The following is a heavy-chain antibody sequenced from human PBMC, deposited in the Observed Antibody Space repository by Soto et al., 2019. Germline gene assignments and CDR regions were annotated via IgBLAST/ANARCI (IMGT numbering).Heavy chain of an antibody. CDR1: GYTFSNYA. CDR2: ISTYNGHT. D-gene: IGHD1-1*01. J-gene: IGHJ3*01. Sequence: QIQLVQSGAEVKKPGASVKVSCKTSGYTFSNYAITWVRQAPGQGLEWMGWISTYNGHTNYAQDLQDRVTMTTDTFTDTAYMEVRSLRPDDRAYYYWARETARAFYFWGQGAMVTVSS. V-gene: IGHV1-18*04. CDR3: ARETARAFYF.